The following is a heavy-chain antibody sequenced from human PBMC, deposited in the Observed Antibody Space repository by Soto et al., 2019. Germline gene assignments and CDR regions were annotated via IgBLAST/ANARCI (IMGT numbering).Heavy chain of an antibody. CDR3: VMVVCSSTSCSRDY. Sequence: QVQLVQSGAEVKKPGSSVKVSCKASGGTFSSYTISWVRQAPGQGLEWMGRIIPILGIANYAQKFQGRVTITADTSTSTGYMVLSSLRSEDTAVYYCVMVVCSSTSCSRDYWGPGPLVTVSS. CDR2: IIPILGIA. V-gene: IGHV1-69*02. CDR1: GGTFSSYT. D-gene: IGHD2-2*01. J-gene: IGHJ4*02.